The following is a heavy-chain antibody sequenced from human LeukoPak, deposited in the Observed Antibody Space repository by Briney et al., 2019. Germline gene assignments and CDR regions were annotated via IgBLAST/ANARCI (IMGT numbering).Heavy chain of an antibody. D-gene: IGHD6-13*01. V-gene: IGHV3-30-3*01. J-gene: IGHJ4*02. CDR2: ISYDGSNK. CDR1: GFTFSSYA. CDR3: ARDLSRYSSSWYLDY. Sequence: PGGSLRLSCAASGFTFSSYAMHWVRQAPGKGLEWVAVISYDGSNKYCADSVKGRFTISRDNSKNTLYLQMNSLRAEDTAVYYCARDLSRYSSSWYLDYWGQGTLVTVSS.